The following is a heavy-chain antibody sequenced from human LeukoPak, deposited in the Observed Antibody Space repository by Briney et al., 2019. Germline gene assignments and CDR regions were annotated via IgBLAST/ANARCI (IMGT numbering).Heavy chain of an antibody. V-gene: IGHV1-2*02. CDR3: ARLIAARRLSRLVPATPIDY. D-gene: IGHD6-6*01. J-gene: IGHJ4*02. CDR1: GYNFSDYY. CDR2: ISPYSNGT. Sequence: ASVKISCKASGYNFSDYYLHWVRQAPGQGLEWMGWISPYSNGTKSAQKFQGRVTMTRDTSTSIAYMELSRLTSDDTAVYYCARLIAARRLSRLVPATPIDYWGQGTLVTVSS.